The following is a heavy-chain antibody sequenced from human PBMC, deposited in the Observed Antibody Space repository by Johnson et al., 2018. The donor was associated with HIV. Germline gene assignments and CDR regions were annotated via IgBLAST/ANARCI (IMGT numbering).Heavy chain of an antibody. Sequence: QVQLVESGGVVVKPGGSLRLSCAASGFTFSSYGMHWVRQAPGKGLEWVAFIRYDGSNKYYADSVKGRFTISRDNSTNTLYLQMNSLRAEDTAVYYCAKDNPRLGGAFDIWGQGTMVTVSS. CDR1: GFTFSSYG. CDR2: IRYDGSNK. V-gene: IGHV3-30*02. J-gene: IGHJ3*02. D-gene: IGHD3-16*01. CDR3: AKDNPRLGGAFDI.